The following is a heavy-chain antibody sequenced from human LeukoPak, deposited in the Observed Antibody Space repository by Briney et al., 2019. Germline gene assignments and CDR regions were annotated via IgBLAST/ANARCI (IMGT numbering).Heavy chain of an antibody. CDR2: IYYSGSS. V-gene: IGHV4-30-4*01. Sequence: PSETLSLTCTVSGGSISSGDHYWSWIRQPPGKGLEWIGYIYYSGSSYYNPSLKGRVTISVDTSKNQFSLKLSSVTAADTAVHYCVRDLVTFAHDAFDIWGQGTMVTVSS. CDR1: GGSISSGDHY. J-gene: IGHJ3*02. CDR3: VRDLVTFAHDAFDI. D-gene: IGHD4-23*01.